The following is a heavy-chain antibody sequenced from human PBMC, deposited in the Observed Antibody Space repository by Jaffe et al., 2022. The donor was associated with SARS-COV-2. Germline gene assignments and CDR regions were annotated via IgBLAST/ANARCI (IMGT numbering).Heavy chain of an antibody. CDR1: GFTFSSYG. V-gene: IGHV3-33*01. CDR3: ASWINGAVAGRGAFDI. J-gene: IGHJ3*02. D-gene: IGHD6-19*01. Sequence: QVQLVESGGGVVQPGRSLRLSCAASGFTFSSYGMHWVRQAPGKGLEWVAVIWYDGSNKYYADSVKGRFTISRDNSKNTLYLQMNSLRAEDTAVYYCASWINGAVAGRGAFDIWGQGTMVTVSS. CDR2: IWYDGSNK.